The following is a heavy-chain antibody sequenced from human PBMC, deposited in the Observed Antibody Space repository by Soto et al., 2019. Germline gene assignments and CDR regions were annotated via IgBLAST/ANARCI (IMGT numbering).Heavy chain of an antibody. CDR3: ARGTRYDIFTGYYKGSLDY. D-gene: IGHD3-9*01. Sequence: GVSLRLSFAASGFTFSSYGMDWVRKATGKGLEWVAVIWYDGSNKYYADSVKGRFTISRDNSKNTLYLQMNSLRAEDTAVYYCARGTRYDIFTGYYKGSLDYWGQGTLVTVSS. CDR2: IWYDGSNK. CDR1: GFTFSSYG. J-gene: IGHJ4*02. V-gene: IGHV3-33*01.